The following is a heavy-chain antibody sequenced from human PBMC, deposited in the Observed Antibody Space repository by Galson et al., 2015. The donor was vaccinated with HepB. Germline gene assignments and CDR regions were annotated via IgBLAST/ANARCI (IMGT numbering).Heavy chain of an antibody. V-gene: IGHV3-66*01. CDR2: IYIGGST. CDR3: ARARIQLWSYYFDY. Sequence: SLRLSCAASGFTVSSNYMSWVRQAPGKGLEWVSVIYIGGSTYYADSVKGRFTISRDNSKNTLYLQMNSLRAEDTAVYYCARARIQLWSYYFDYWGQGTLVTVSS. CDR1: GFTVSSNY. J-gene: IGHJ4*02. D-gene: IGHD5-18*01.